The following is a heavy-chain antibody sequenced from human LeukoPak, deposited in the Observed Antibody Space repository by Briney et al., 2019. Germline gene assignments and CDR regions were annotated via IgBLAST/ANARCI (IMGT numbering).Heavy chain of an antibody. J-gene: IGHJ4*02. CDR2: ISGSGIDA. CDR1: GFTFSSYA. V-gene: IGHV3-23*01. D-gene: IGHD5-18*01. CDR3: ARGGTAMLHSY. Sequence: GGSLRLSXAASGFTFSSYAMSWVRQAPGKGLEWVSLISGSGIDAYYADSVKGRFTISRDNSKNTLYLQMNSLRVEDTAVYYCARGGTAMLHSYWGQGTLVTVSS.